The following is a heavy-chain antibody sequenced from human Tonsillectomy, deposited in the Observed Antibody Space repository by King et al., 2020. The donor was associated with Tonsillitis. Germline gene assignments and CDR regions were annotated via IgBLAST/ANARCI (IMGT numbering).Heavy chain of an antibody. V-gene: IGHV3-53*04. J-gene: IGHJ3*02. CDR1: GFTVSSNY. Sequence: QLVQSGGGLVQPGRSLRLSCAASGFTVSSNYMSWVRQAPGKGLEWVSVIYSGGSTYYADSVKGRFTISRHNFKNTLYLQMNSLRTEDTAMYYCARVGYDSSGYFRINDAFDIWGQGTMVTVSS. CDR2: IYSGGST. CDR3: ARVGYDSSGYFRINDAFDI. D-gene: IGHD3-22*01.